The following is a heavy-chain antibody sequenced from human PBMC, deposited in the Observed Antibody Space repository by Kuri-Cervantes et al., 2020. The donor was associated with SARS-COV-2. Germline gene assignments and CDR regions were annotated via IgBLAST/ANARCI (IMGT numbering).Heavy chain of an antibody. D-gene: IGHD6-13*01. J-gene: IGHJ4*02. CDR3: AKSRWQQLSWLDY. V-gene: IGHV3-64*04. CDR2: ISSNGGST. Sequence: GESLKISCSASGFTFSSYAMHWVRQAPGKGLEYVSAISSNGGSTYYADSVKGRFTISRDNSKNTLYLQMNSLRAEDTAVYYCAKSRWQQLSWLDYWGQGTLVTVSS. CDR1: GFTFSSYA.